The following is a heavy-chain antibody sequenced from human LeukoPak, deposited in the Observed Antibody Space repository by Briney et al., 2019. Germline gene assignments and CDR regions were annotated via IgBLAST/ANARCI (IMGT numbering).Heavy chain of an antibody. CDR3: ARRTTVTIPFGY. CDR2: INHSGST. J-gene: IGHJ4*02. Sequence: SETLSLTCAVYGGSFSGYYWSWIRQPPGKGLEWIGEINHSGSTNYNPSLKSRVTISVDKSKSQFSLKLSSVTAADTAVYYCARRTTVTIPFGYWGQGTLVTVSS. CDR1: GGSFSGYY. D-gene: IGHD4-11*01. V-gene: IGHV4-34*01.